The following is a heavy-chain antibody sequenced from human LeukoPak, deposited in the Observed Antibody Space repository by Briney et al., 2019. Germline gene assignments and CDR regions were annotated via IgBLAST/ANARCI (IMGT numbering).Heavy chain of an antibody. D-gene: IGHD5-18*01. CDR1: GFTFSSYG. CDR2: IWYDGSNK. J-gene: IGHJ4*02. V-gene: IGHV3-33*01. CDR3: ARAKYSYGLYYFDY. Sequence: GGSLRLSCAASGFTFSSYGMHWVRQAPGEGLEWVAVIWYDGSNKYYADSVKGRFTISRDNSKNTLYLQMNSLRAEDTAVYYCARAKYSYGLYYFDYWGQGTLVTVSS.